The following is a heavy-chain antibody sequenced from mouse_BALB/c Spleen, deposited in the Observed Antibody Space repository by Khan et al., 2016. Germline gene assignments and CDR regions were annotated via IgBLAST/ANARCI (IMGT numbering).Heavy chain of an antibody. J-gene: IGHJ4*01. D-gene: IGHD2-3*01. CDR3: ARYDGNYYAMDY. CDR1: GYAFTNYL. CDR2: INPGSGGT. V-gene: IGHV1-54*01. Sequence: QVQLQQSGAELVRPGTSVKVSCKASGYAFTNYLIEWVKQRPGQGLEWIGVINPGSGGTNYNEKFKGKATLTADKSSSTAYMQLSSLTSDDSAVCCCARYDGNYYAMDYWGQGTSVTVSS.